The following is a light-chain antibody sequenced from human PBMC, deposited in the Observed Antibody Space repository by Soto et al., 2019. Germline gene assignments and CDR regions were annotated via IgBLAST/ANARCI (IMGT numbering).Light chain of an antibody. Sequence: QSVLTQPPSVSGAPGQRVTISCTGSSSNIGAGYDVHWYQQVPGTAPKLLIYGNINRPSEVPDRFSGSKSGTSASLAIAGLQADDEADYYCQSYDSSLTVVFGGGTKLTVL. V-gene: IGLV1-40*01. J-gene: IGLJ2*01. CDR1: SSNIGAGYD. CDR3: QSYDSSLTVV. CDR2: GNI.